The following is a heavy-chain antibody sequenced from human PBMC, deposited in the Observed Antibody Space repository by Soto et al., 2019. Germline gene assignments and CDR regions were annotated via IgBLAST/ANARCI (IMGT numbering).Heavy chain of an antibody. CDR1: GGSISSSGYY. D-gene: IGHD3-22*01. J-gene: IGHJ4*02. CDR3: ASYQEGCSHYYDSSGYSFYFDY. Sequence: SETLSLTCTVSGGSISSSGYYWSWIRPHPGKGLVWIGYIYYSGSTYYNPSLKSRVTISVDTAKNQFSLKLSSLPAADTAVYYCASYQEGCSHYYDSSGYSFYFDYWGQGTLVTVSS. V-gene: IGHV4-31*03. CDR2: IYYSGST.